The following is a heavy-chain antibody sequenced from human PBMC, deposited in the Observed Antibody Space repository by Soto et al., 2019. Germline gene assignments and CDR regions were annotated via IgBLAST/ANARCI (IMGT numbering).Heavy chain of an antibody. CDR1: GGSVSSGSYY. D-gene: IGHD3-10*01. CDR2: IYNSGRT. J-gene: IGHJ4*02. V-gene: IGHV4-61*03. CDR3: ARESHSGSYYFDY. Sequence: PSETLSLTCTVSGGSVSSGSYYWSWIRQPPGKGLEWIGYIYNSGRTNYNPSLKSRVTISVDTSKNHFSLRMSSVTAADTAVYYCARESHSGSYYFDYWVRGTLVTVSS.